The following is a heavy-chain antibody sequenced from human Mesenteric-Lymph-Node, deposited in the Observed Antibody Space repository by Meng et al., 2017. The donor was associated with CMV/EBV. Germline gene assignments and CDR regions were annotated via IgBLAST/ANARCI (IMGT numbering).Heavy chain of an antibody. J-gene: IGHJ4*02. CDR3: ARVSSGGRSFDWSSDY. V-gene: IGHV1-46*01. Sequence: ASVKVSCKASGYTFTSYYMHWVRQAPGQGLEWMGIINPSGGSTSYAQKFQGRVTMTRDTSTSTVYMELSSLRSEDTAVYYCARVSSGGRSFDWSSDYWGQGTLVTVSS. D-gene: IGHD3-9*01. CDR2: INPSGGST. CDR1: GYTFTSYY.